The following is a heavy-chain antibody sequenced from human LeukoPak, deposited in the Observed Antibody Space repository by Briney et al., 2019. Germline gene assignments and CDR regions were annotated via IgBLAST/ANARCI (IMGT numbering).Heavy chain of an antibody. CDR2: TYYSGST. CDR1: GGSISSYY. V-gene: IGHV4-59*01. Sequence: SETLSLTCTVSGGSISSYYWSWIRQPPGKGLEWIGYTYYSGSTNYNPSLKSRVTISVDTSKNQFSLKLSSVTAADTAVYYCARVRGNTVTANFDYWGQGTLVTVSS. J-gene: IGHJ4*02. D-gene: IGHD4-17*01. CDR3: ARVRGNTVTANFDY.